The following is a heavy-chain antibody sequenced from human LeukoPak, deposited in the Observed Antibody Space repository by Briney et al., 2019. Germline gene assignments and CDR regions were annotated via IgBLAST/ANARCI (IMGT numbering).Heavy chain of an antibody. J-gene: IGHJ4*02. CDR2: IDRDGSRI. V-gene: IGHV3-74*01. CDR3: VRGNDYGGPHY. Sequence: GALRLSCAVSGFTFSSYWMHWVRQAPGKGLVWVSRIDRDGSRINYADSVKGRFTISRDNGKNTLFLQMNSLRAEDAAVYYCVRGNDYGGPHYWGQGTLVTVSS. D-gene: IGHD4-23*01. CDR1: GFTFSSYW.